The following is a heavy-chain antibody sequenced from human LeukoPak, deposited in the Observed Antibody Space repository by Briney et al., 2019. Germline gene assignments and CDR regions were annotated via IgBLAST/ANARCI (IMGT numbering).Heavy chain of an antibody. J-gene: IGHJ5*02. D-gene: IGHD3-10*01. Sequence: GGSLRLSCVASGFTFSNYWMTWVRQAPGKGLEWVANIKPDGSEKPFVDSVRGRFTISRDHAKDSLYLQMNSLRAEDTAVYYCVRGSSGTVVRGVAWAWFDPWGQGTLVTVSS. V-gene: IGHV3-7*05. CDR1: GFTFSNYW. CDR2: IKPDGSEK. CDR3: VRGSSGTVVRGVAWAWFDP.